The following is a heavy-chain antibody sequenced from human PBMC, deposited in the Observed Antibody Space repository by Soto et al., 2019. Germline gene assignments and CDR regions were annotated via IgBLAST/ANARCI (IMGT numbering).Heavy chain of an antibody. D-gene: IGHD6-19*01. CDR2: ISGSGGST. V-gene: IGHV3-23*01. J-gene: IGHJ6*02. Sequence: QSGGSLRLSCAASGFTFSSYAMSWVRQAPGKGLEWVSAISGSGGSTYYADSVKGRFTISRDNSKNTLYLQMNSLRAEDTAVYYCATGLWYSSGWYVGAYYYYYGMDVWGQGTTVTVSS. CDR1: GFTFSSYA. CDR3: ATGLWYSSGWYVGAYYYYYGMDV.